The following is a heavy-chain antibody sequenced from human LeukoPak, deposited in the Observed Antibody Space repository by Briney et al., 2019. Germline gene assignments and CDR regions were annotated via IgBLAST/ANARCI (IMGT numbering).Heavy chain of an antibody. CDR1: GFTFSSYS. D-gene: IGHD3-22*01. J-gene: IGHJ4*02. V-gene: IGHV3-21*01. Sequence: GGSLRLSCAASGFTFSSYSMNWVRQAPGKGLEWVSSISSSSSYIYYADSVKGRFTISRDNAKNSLYLQMNSLRAEDTAVCYCARERYYDSSGYYGYFDYWGQGTLVTVSS. CDR2: ISSSSSYI. CDR3: ARERYYDSSGYYGYFDY.